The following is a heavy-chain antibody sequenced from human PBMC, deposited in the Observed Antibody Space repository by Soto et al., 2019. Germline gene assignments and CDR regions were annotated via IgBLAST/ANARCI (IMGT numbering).Heavy chain of an antibody. CDR3: ARDGHIDIVVVPAAVYYYYYYGMDV. V-gene: IGHV3-30-3*01. CDR1: GFTFSSYA. Sequence: QVQLVESGGGVVQPGRSLRLSCAASGFTFSSYAMHWVRQAPGKGLEWVAVISYDGSNKYYADSVKGRFTISRDNSKNTLYLQMNSLRAEDTAVYYCARDGHIDIVVVPAAVYYYYYYGMDVWGQGTTVTVSS. CDR2: ISYDGSNK. J-gene: IGHJ6*02. D-gene: IGHD2-2*01.